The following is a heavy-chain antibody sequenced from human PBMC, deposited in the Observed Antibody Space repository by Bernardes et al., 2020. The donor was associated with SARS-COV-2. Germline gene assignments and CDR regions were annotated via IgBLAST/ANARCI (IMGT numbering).Heavy chain of an antibody. CDR3: ARELPSIRLVSRWWGY. Sequence: GGSLRLSCAASGFTFSSYAMHWVRQAPGKGLEWVAVISYDGSNKYYADSVKGRFTISRDNSKNTLYLQMNSLRAEDTAVYYCARELPSIRLVSRWWGYWGQGTLVTVSS. CDR1: GFTFSSYA. V-gene: IGHV3-30*04. CDR2: ISYDGSNK. J-gene: IGHJ4*02. D-gene: IGHD2-15*01.